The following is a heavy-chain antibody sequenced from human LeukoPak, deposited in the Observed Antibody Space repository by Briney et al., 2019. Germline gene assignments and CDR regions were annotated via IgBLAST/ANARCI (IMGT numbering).Heavy chain of an antibody. D-gene: IGHD5-12*01. CDR2: IGGSGENT. J-gene: IGHJ4*02. CDR3: AKAYSGSTYVGLDY. Sequence: GGSLRLSCAASGFTFSSYAMTWVRQAPGKGLEWVSVIGGSGENTFYADSVKGRFTISRDDSKNALYLQMNSLRADDTAVYYCAKAYSGSTYVGLDYWGQGTLVTVSS. V-gene: IGHV3-23*01. CDR1: GFTFSSYA.